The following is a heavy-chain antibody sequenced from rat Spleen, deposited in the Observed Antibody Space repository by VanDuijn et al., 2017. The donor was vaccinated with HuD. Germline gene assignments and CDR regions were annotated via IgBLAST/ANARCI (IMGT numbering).Heavy chain of an antibody. J-gene: IGHJ4*01. Sequence: EVQLVESGGGLVQPGRSLKLSCVASGFTFSNYGMHWIRQAPTKGLEWVASISPSGGSTYYRDSVKGRFTISRDNAKSTLYLQMDSLRSEDTATYYCATDQSRIYYYDPGDVMDAWGQGASVTVSS. CDR1: GFTFSNYG. CDR2: ISPSGGST. CDR3: ATDQSRIYYYDPGDVMDA. V-gene: IGHV5-19*01. D-gene: IGHD1-12*01.